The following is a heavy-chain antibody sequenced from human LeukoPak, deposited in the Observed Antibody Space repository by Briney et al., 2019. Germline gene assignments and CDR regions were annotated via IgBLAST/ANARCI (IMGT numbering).Heavy chain of an antibody. J-gene: IGHJ3*02. CDR1: GGSINNYY. CDR2: IYTRGST. Sequence: SETLSLTCTVSGGSINNYYWSWIRQPAGKGLEWLGRIYTRGSTNYNPSLKSRVTMSVDTSKNQFSLKLSSVTAADTAVYYCARGRYCSADICSGGDAFDIWGQGTMVSVSS. D-gene: IGHD2-15*01. V-gene: IGHV4-4*07. CDR3: ARGRYCSADICSGGDAFDI.